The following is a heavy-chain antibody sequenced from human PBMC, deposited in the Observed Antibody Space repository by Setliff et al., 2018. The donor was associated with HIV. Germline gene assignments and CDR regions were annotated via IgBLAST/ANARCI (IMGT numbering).Heavy chain of an antibody. CDR1: GFTLNKYA. V-gene: IGHV3-23*01. J-gene: IGHJ4*02. CDR3: AKGVYTNSPYYFDS. Sequence: GGSLRLSCTTSGFTLNKYAMSWVRQAPGKGLEWVSGVSSSGGGRYYADSVKGRFSISRDNSRNSVFLQMTSLRAEDTAVYYCAKGVYTNSPYYFDSWGQGTLVTVSS. D-gene: IGHD2-2*02. CDR2: VSSSGGGR.